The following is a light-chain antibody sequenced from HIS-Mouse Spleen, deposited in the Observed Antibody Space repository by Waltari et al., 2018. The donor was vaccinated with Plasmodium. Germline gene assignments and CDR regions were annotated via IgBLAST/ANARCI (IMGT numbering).Light chain of an antibody. Sequence: IQLTQSPSFLSASVEDRVTITCRASQGISSYLAWYQQKPGKAPKLLIYAASTLQSGVPSRFSGSGSGTEFTLTISSLQPEDFATYYCQQLNSYPLTFGGGTKVEIK. CDR2: AAS. J-gene: IGKJ4*01. V-gene: IGKV1-9*01. CDR3: QQLNSYPLT. CDR1: QGISSY.